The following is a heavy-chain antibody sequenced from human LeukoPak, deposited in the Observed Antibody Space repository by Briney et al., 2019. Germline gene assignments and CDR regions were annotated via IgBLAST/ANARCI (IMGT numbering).Heavy chain of an antibody. J-gene: IGHJ4*02. Sequence: SVKVSCKASGGTFSSYAISWVRQAPGQGLEWMGRIIPILGIANYAQKFQGRVTITADKSTSTAYMELSSLRSEDTAVYYCARSLSTGGNLDYWGQGTLVTVSS. D-gene: IGHD4-23*01. CDR1: GGTFSSYA. CDR2: IIPILGIA. V-gene: IGHV1-69*04. CDR3: ARSLSTGGNLDY.